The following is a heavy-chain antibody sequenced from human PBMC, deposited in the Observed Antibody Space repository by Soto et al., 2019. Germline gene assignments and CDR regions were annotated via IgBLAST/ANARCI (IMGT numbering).Heavy chain of an antibody. CDR1: GFTFSTYA. Sequence: EGQLLDSGGGLVQPGGSLRLSCAASGFTFSTYAMNWVRQAPGKGLEWISAISASGEYTAYADSVKGRFTISRDNSVSALYLQMNSLRIDDTAVYYCAHPRGYGVFDAYDIWGQGKMVTV. D-gene: IGHD4-17*01. V-gene: IGHV3-23*01. J-gene: IGHJ3*02. CDR3: AHPRGYGVFDAYDI. CDR2: ISASGEYT.